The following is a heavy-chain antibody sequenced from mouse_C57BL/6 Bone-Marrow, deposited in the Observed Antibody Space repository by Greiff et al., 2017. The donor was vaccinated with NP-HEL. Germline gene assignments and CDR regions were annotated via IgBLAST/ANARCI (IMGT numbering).Heavy chain of an antibody. CDR1: GFTFSDYG. CDR3: ARPGFAY. V-gene: IGHV5-17*01. J-gene: IGHJ3*01. CDR2: ISSGSSTI. Sequence: VMLVASGGGLVKPGGSLKLSCAASGFTFSDYGMHWVRQAPEKVLEWVAYISSGSSTIYYADTVKGRFTISRDNAKNTLFLQMTSRRSEDTAMYYCARPGFAYWGQGTLVTVSA.